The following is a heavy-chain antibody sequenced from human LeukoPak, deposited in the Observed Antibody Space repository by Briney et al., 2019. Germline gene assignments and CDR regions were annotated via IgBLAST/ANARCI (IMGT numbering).Heavy chain of an antibody. V-gene: IGHV4-59*08. Sequence: PSETLSLTCTVSGGSISSYYWSWIRQPPGKGLEWIGYIYYSGSTNYNPSLKSRATISVDTSKNQFSLKLSSVTAADTAVYYCARRVSYSNYAGDYYGMDVWGQGTTVTVSS. CDR1: GGSISSYY. CDR2: IYYSGST. CDR3: ARRVSYSNYAGDYYGMDV. J-gene: IGHJ6*02. D-gene: IGHD4-4*01.